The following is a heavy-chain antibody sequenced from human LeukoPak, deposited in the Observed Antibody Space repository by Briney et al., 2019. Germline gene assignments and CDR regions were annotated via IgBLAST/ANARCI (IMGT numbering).Heavy chain of an antibody. J-gene: IGHJ4*02. V-gene: IGHV3-30*18. CDR3: AKVTPGSTARKSGLDF. CDR1: GFSLSSYG. D-gene: IGHD2-21*02. CDR2: MSFDGSNI. Sequence: GRSLRLSCAASGFSLSSYGMHWVRQTPGKGLEWVAVMSFDGSNIYYGDSVKGRFTISRDNSKNTLYLQMNSLRVEDTALYYCAKVTPGSTARKSGLDFWGQGTLVTVSS.